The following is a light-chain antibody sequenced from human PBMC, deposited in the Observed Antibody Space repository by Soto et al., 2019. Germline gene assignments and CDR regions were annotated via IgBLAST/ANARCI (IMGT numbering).Light chain of an antibody. J-gene: IGLJ2*01. CDR1: SSDVGSYNY. V-gene: IGLV2-14*01. CDR2: EVS. Sequence: QSALTQPASVSGSPGQSITISCTGTSSDVGSYNYVSWYQQYPGKAPKVMIYEVSNRPSGVSNRFSGSKSANTASLTISGLQAEDEADYYCSSYSSSSTLVLFGGGTKLTVL. CDR3: SSYSSSSTLVL.